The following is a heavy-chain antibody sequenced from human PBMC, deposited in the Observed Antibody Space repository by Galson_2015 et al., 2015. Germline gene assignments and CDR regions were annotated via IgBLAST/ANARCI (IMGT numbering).Heavy chain of an antibody. D-gene: IGHD3-22*01. Sequence: SLRLSCAASGFTVSSNYMSWVRQAPGKGLEWVSFIHTGGSTYYADSVKGRFTISRDNSKNTLYLQMNSLRAEDTAVYYCAGGYYYACWGQGTLVTVSS. V-gene: IGHV3-53*01. CDR3: AGGYYYAC. CDR2: IHTGGST. J-gene: IGHJ4*02. CDR1: GFTVSSNY.